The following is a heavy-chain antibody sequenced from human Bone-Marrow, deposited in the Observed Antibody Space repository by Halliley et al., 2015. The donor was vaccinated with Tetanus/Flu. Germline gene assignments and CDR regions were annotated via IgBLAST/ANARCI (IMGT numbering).Heavy chain of an antibody. CDR3: ARDPLGYCTSNSCPFDS. J-gene: IGHJ4*02. CDR2: IAVYNFNT. Sequence: IAVYNFNTKYAQKFQGRVPLTTDIPTNTAYMELRSLRSDDTAIYYCARDPLGYCTSNSCPFDSWGQGTLVTVSS. D-gene: IGHD2-2*01. V-gene: IGHV1-18*01.